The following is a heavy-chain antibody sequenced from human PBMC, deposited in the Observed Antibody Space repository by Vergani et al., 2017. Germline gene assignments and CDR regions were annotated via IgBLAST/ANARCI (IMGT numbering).Heavy chain of an antibody. Sequence: QVQLQESGPGLVKPSETLSLTCTVPGGSISSYYWSWIRQPPGKGLGWIGYIYYSGSTNYNPSLKSRVTISVDTSENQFSLKLSSVTAADTAVYYCASDRRIAAAGTGYYYYGMDVWGQGTTVTVSS. CDR1: GGSISSYY. CDR2: IYYSGST. CDR3: ASDRRIAAAGTGYYYYGMDV. J-gene: IGHJ6*02. V-gene: IGHV4-59*01. D-gene: IGHD6-13*01.